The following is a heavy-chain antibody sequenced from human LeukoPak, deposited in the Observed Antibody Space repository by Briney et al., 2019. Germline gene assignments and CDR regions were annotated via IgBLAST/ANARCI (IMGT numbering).Heavy chain of an antibody. CDR1: GGSISSRSYF. J-gene: IGHJ1*01. Sequence: SETLSLTCTVSGGSISSRSYFWGWIRQPPGKGLEWIGSIYYSGSTYYNPSLKSRVTISVDKSKNQFSLKLSSVTAADTAVYYCARDVYDVLTGMRYLQHWGQGTPVTVSS. D-gene: IGHD3-9*01. CDR2: IYYSGST. CDR3: ARDVYDVLTGMRYLQH. V-gene: IGHV4-39*07.